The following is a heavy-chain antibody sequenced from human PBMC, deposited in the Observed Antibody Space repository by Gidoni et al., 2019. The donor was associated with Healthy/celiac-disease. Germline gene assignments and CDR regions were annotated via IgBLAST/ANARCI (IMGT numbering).Heavy chain of an antibody. V-gene: IGHV4-4*07. Sequence: QVQLQESGPGLVKPSETLSLTCTVPGGSISSYYWSWIRQPAGKGLEWIGRIYTSGSTNYNPSLKSRVTMSVDTSKNQFSLKLSSVTAADTAVYYCARDIYCSSTSCPDEAAEYFQHWGQGTLVTVSS. CDR2: IYTSGST. D-gene: IGHD2-2*01. CDR3: ARDIYCSSTSCPDEAAEYFQH. CDR1: GGSISSYY. J-gene: IGHJ1*01.